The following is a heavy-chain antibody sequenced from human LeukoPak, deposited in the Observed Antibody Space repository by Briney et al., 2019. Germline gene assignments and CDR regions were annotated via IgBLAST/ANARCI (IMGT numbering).Heavy chain of an antibody. CDR3: AKDESTGGFAPGYFYGMGV. Sequence: GGSLRLSCAASGFSFNSYAMTWVRQAPGKGLEWVSGISWSGTTTGYADSVKGRFTISRDSAKNSLYLQMDSLRVEDTGLYYCAKDESTGGFAPGYFYGMGVWGQGTTVTVSS. J-gene: IGHJ6*02. V-gene: IGHV3-9*01. CDR2: ISWSGTTT. CDR1: GFSFNSYA. D-gene: IGHD3-16*01.